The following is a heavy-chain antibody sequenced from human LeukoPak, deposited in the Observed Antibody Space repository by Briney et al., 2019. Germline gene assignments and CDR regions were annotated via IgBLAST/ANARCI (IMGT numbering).Heavy chain of an antibody. D-gene: IGHD1-7*01. CDR2: IYYSGST. Sequence: PSETLSLTCTVSGGSISSGDYYWSWIRQPPGKGLEWIGYIYYSGSTNYNPSLKSRVTISVDTSKNQFSLKLSSVTAADTAVYYCARDNSELWIDYWGQGTLVTVSS. V-gene: IGHV4-61*08. CDR3: ARDNSELWIDY. CDR1: GGSISSGDYY. J-gene: IGHJ4*02.